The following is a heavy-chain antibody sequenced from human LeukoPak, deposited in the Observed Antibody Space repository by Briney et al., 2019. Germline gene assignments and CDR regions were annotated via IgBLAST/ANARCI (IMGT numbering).Heavy chain of an antibody. CDR2: ISSSGST. CDR3: VKEGVWSGWFDT. D-gene: IGHD2-21*01. V-gene: IGHV4-59*01. Sequence: SETLSLTCTVSGGSISSYFWTWIRQPPGKGLEWIAYISSSGSTNYNPSLESRVTISVDTSKNQFSLKLNSVTAADTAVYYCVKEGVWSGWFDTWGQGTLVTVSS. CDR1: GGSISSYF. J-gene: IGHJ5*02.